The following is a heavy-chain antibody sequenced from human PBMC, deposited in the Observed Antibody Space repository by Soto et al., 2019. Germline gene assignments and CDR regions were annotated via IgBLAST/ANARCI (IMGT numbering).Heavy chain of an antibody. D-gene: IGHD5-12*01. CDR3: ARVKRGYSGYDYYDY. V-gene: IGHV3-48*03. CDR1: GFTFSSYE. J-gene: IGHJ4*02. CDR2: ISSSGSTI. Sequence: PGGSLRLSCAASGFTFSSYEMNWVRQAPGKGLEWVSYISSSGSTIYYADSVKGRFTISRDNAKNSLYLQMNSLRAEDTAVYYCARVKRGYSGYDYYDYWGQGTLVTVSS.